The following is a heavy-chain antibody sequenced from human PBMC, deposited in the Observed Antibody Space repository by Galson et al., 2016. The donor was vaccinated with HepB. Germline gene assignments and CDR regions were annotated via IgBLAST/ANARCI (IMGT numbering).Heavy chain of an antibody. CDR1: GGSISSSSYY. J-gene: IGHJ4*02. V-gene: IGHV4-39*01. D-gene: IGHD6-13*01. CDR3: ARHSGYSSSGYFFEALDY. CDR2: IYYSGST. Sequence: ETLSLTCTVSGGSISSSSYYWGWIRQPPGKGLEWIGSIYYSGSTYYNPSLKSRVTISVDTSKNQFSLKLSSVTAADTAVYYCARHSGYSSSGYFFEALDYCGQGTLVTVSS.